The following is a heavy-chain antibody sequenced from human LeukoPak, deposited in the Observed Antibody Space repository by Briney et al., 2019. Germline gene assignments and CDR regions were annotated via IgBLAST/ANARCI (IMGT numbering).Heavy chain of an antibody. Sequence: GGSLRLSCAASGFTFSHFWMSWVRQAPGKGLEWVGYIKKTGSETYYVDSVKGRFTITRDNTRNSLFLQMYSLRAEDTAVYFCAREDGYCSGGNCYSYFDSWGQGTLVTVSS. D-gene: IGHD2-15*01. V-gene: IGHV3-7*01. CDR1: GFTFSHFW. CDR3: AREDGYCSGGNCYSYFDS. CDR2: IKKTGSET. J-gene: IGHJ4*02.